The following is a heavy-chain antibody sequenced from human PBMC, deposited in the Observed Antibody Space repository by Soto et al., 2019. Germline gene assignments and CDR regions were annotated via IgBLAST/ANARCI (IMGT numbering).Heavy chain of an antibody. CDR3: AKDILGGGAGFKYFEN. D-gene: IGHD3-9*01. CDR1: GFIFEDFA. J-gene: IGHJ4*02. CDR2: ISWDGDIV. V-gene: IGHV3-9*01. Sequence: EVQLVESGGGLVQPGRSLRVSCEVSGFIFEDFAMHWVRLVPGKGLEWVSGISWDGDIVGYADSVRGRFIISRDNSKNSLYLEMKNLRPEDTARYYCAKDILGGGAGFKYFENWGRGTLVTVSS.